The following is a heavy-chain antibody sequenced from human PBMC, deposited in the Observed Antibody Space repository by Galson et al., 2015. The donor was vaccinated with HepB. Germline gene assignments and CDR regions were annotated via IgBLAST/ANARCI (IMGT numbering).Heavy chain of an antibody. CDR1: GDSVSSNSAA. CDR3: ARGSGRYAMDV. D-gene: IGHD3-10*01. V-gene: IGHV6-1*01. CDR2: TYYRSKWYN. J-gene: IGHJ6*02. Sequence: CAISGDSVSSNSAAWNWIRHSSSRGLEWLGRTYYRSKWYNAYAVSVRSRITINPDTSKNQFSLQLRSVTPDDTAVYYCARGSGRYAMDVWGQGTTVTVSS.